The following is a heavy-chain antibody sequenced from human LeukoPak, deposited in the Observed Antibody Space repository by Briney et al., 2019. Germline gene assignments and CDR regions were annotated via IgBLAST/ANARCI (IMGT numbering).Heavy chain of an antibody. J-gene: IGHJ5*01. CDR1: GYTLTSYG. D-gene: IGHD3/OR15-3a*01. V-gene: IGHV1-18*01. CDR2: IDSYNGNR. Sequence: ASVKVSCRTSGYTLTSYGISWVRQAPGQGLEWMGCIDSYNGNRRYAQKFQGRVTVTTDTSTSTAYMELRSLRSDDTAVYYCARDGLADTDWPGNWFDPWGQGTLVTVSS. CDR3: ARDGLADTDWPGNWFDP.